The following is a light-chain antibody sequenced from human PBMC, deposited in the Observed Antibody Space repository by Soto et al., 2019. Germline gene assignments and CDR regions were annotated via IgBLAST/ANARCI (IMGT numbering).Light chain of an antibody. V-gene: IGKV3-15*01. CDR1: QSVSSK. CDR2: AAS. CDR3: QQYNSCPPLT. Sequence: EIVLTQSPATLSVSPGERATLSCRASQSVSSKLAWYQHKPGQAPRLLIYAASTSATDIPARFSGSGSGTDFTLTISSLQAEDFAVYYCQQYNSCPPLTFGQGTRLEMK. J-gene: IGKJ5*01.